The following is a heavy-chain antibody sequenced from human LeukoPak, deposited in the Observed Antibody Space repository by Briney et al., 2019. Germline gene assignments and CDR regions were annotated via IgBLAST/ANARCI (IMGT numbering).Heavy chain of an antibody. CDR3: ARDLAYYDSGGYGDY. CDR1: GFTFSSYS. CDR2: ISSSSSYI. V-gene: IGHV3-21*01. D-gene: IGHD3-22*01. J-gene: IGHJ4*02. Sequence: GGSLRLSCAASGFTFSSYSMNWVRQAPGKGLEWVSSISSSSSYIYYADSVKGRFTISRDNAKNSLYLQMNSLRAEDTAVYYCARDLAYYDSGGYGDYWGQGTLVTVSS.